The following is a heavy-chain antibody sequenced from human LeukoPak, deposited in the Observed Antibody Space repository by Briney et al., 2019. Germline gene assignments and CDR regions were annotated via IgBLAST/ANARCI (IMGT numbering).Heavy chain of an antibody. D-gene: IGHD6-19*01. CDR1: GGTFSSYA. V-gene: IGHV1-69*13. CDR2: ITPIFGTA. CDR3: ATAIIAGYSSGYDWFDP. Sequence: ASVKVSCKASGGTFSSYAISWVRQASGQGLEWMGGITPIFGTANYAQKFQGRVTITADESTSTAYMELSSLRSEDTAVYYCATAIIAGYSSGYDWFDPWGQGTLVTVSS. J-gene: IGHJ5*02.